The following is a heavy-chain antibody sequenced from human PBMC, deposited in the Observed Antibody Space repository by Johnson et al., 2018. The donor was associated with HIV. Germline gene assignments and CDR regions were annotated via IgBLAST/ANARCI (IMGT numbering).Heavy chain of an antibody. CDR2: ISYDGSNK. Sequence: QVQLVESGGGVVQPGRSLSLSCVASEFTFSNYDMHWVRQAPGKGLEWVAVISYDGSNKYYIDSVRGRFTISRDNSKHTFFLQMKSLRVEDMALYYGAKGRRGNPPDAFDIWGQGTMVTVSS. V-gene: IGHV3-30*18. CDR1: EFTFSNYD. J-gene: IGHJ3*02. CDR3: AKGRRGNPPDAFDI.